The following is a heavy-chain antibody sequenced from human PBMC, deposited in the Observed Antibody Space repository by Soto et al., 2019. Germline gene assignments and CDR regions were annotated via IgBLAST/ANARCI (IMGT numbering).Heavy chain of an antibody. J-gene: IGHJ6*02. CDR1: GFTFSSYW. V-gene: IGHV3-74*01. Sequence: GGSLRLSCAAYGFTFSSYWMHWVRQAPGKGLVWVSRINSDGSSTSYADSVKGRFTISRDNAKNTLYLQMNSLRAEDTAVYYCARDLAVAGPNYYYYGMDVWGQGTTVTVA. CDR3: ARDLAVAGPNYYYYGMDV. D-gene: IGHD6-19*01. CDR2: INSDGSST.